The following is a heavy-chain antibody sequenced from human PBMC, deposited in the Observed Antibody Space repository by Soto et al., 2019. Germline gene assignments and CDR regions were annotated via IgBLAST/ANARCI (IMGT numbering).Heavy chain of an antibody. CDR1: GGSLSSSSYY. D-gene: IGHD1-26*01. V-gene: IGHV4-39*02. J-gene: IGHJ4*02. Sequence: ASETLSLTCTVSGGSLSSSSYYWGWIRQPPGKGLEWIGNFRYSGSTYYNPSLKSRVTISVDTSKNHLSLKMFSVTAADTAVYYCARLYSGSYQPDYWGQGTLVTVSS. CDR3: ARLYSGSYQPDY. CDR2: FRYSGST.